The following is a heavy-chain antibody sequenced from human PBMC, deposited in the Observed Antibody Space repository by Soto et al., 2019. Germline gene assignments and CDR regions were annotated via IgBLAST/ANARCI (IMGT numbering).Heavy chain of an antibody. Sequence: GGSLRLSCAASGFTFSSYWMSWVRQAPGKGLEWVANIKQDGSEKYYVDSVKGRFTISRDNAKNSLYLQMNSLRAEDTAVYYCARVRGTTVVTMRHLYFDYWGQGTLGTVSS. CDR2: IKQDGSEK. CDR1: GFTFSSYW. V-gene: IGHV3-7*01. D-gene: IGHD4-17*01. CDR3: ARVRGTTVVTMRHLYFDY. J-gene: IGHJ4*02.